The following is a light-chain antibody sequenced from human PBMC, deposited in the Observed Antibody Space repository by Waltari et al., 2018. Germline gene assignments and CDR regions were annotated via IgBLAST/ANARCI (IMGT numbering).Light chain of an antibody. Sequence: EVVLTQSPGTLSLSPGERATLYCRASQSVGRYLAWYQQKPGRAPRLQIDGASSRATGIPDRFSGVGSGTDFSLTISRLEAEDFAVYYCQKYDRLPATFGQGTKVEIK. J-gene: IGKJ1*01. CDR1: QSVGRY. V-gene: IGKV3-20*01. CDR3: QKYDRLPAT. CDR2: GAS.